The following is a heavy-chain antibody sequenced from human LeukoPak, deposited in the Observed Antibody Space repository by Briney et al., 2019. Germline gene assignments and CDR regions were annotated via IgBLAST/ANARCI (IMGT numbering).Heavy chain of an antibody. CDR2: ISYDGSNK. CDR1: GFTFSNYG. Sequence: GGTLRLSCAASGFTFSNYGMSWVRQAPGKGLEWVAVISYDGSNKYYADSVKGRFTISRDNSKNTLYLQMNSLRAEDTAVYYCARDRRGIGKAFDIWGQGTMVTVSS. J-gene: IGHJ3*02. D-gene: IGHD1-26*01. CDR3: ARDRRGIGKAFDI. V-gene: IGHV3-30*03.